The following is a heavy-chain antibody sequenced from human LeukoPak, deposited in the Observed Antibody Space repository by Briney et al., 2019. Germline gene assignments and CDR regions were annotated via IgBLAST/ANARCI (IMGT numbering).Heavy chain of an antibody. Sequence: SETLSLTCVVSGGSVTSTNWWTWVRQPPGKGLEWIGEVHLDGRTNYNPSHKSRLIMSVDLPENHISLKLTSVTAADRAVYYCAREGGFYRPLDFSGQGTLVTVSS. CDR1: GGSVTSTNW. CDR3: AREGGFYRPLDF. CDR2: VHLDGRT. V-gene: IGHV4-4*02. J-gene: IGHJ4*02. D-gene: IGHD3-3*01.